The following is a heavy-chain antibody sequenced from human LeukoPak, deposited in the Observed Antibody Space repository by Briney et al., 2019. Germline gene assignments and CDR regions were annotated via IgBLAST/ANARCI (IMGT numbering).Heavy chain of an antibody. D-gene: IGHD1-26*01. V-gene: IGHV4-38-2*02. CDR1: GYSISSGYY. Sequence: RPSETLSLTCTVSGYSISSGYYWGWIRQPPGKGLEWIGEINHSGSTNYNPSLKSRVTISVDTSKNQFSLKLSSVTAADTAVYYCARAKWELQIVRWDYWGQGTLVTVSS. CDR3: ARAKWELQIVRWDY. J-gene: IGHJ4*02. CDR2: INHSGST.